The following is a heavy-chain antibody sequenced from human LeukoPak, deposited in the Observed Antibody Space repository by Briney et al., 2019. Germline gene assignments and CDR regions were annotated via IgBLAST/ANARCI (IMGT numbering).Heavy chain of an antibody. D-gene: IGHD2-2*01. V-gene: IGHV4-61*01. CDR1: GGSISSGSYY. CDR3: ARRVVPAAPFDY. CDR2: IYYSGST. Sequence: SETLSLTCTVSGGSISSGSYYWGWIRQPPGKGLEWIGYIYYSGSTNYNPSLKSRVTISVDTSKNQFSLKLSSVTAADTAVYYCARRVVPAAPFDYWGQGTLVTVSS. J-gene: IGHJ4*02.